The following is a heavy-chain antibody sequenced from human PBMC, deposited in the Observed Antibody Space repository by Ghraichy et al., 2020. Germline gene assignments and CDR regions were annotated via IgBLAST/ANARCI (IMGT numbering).Heavy chain of an antibody. CDR2: IYYTGST. J-gene: IGHJ6*02. Sequence: SETLSLTCTVSGGSISNYYWSWIRQPPGKGLEWIGYIYYTGSTNYNPSLKSRVTISVDTSKNQFSLKLSSVTAADTAVYYCARAITPTLYYYYGMDVWGQGTTVTVSS. CDR3: ARAITPTLYYYYGMDV. CDR1: GGSISNYY. V-gene: IGHV4-59*01.